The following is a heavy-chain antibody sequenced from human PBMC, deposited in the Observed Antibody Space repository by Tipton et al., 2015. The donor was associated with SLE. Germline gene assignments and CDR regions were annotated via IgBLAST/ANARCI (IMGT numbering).Heavy chain of an antibody. J-gene: IGHJ6*04. D-gene: IGHD1-7*01. CDR2: IYYSGNT. Sequence: TLSLTCTVSGGPISSGGYYWTWIRQLPGKGLEWIGYIYYSGNTYYNPSLGSRLTISLDTSKDQFSLRLTSVTAADTAVYYCARATDWNLSPDVWGKGTTVTVSS. CDR3: ARATDWNLSPDV. CDR1: GGPISSGGYY. V-gene: IGHV4-31*03.